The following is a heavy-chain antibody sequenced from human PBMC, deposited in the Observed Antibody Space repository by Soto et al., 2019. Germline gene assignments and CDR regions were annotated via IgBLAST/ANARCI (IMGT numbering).Heavy chain of an antibody. V-gene: IGHV3-33*01. J-gene: IGHJ4*02. CDR2: ILYDGSNK. CDR3: ATENQKNTDY. Sequence: VVSLRVSCAASGFTFSSYGMHWVRQAPGKGLEWVAVILYDGSNKYYSYSFKGRFTISRDNSKNTRYVQMNSLRAEDRSVYYCATENQKNTDYWGKGTLVTVSS. CDR1: GFTFSSYG.